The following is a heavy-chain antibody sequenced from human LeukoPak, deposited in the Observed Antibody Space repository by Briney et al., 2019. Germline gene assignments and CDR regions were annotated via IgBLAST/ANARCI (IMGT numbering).Heavy chain of an antibody. J-gene: IGHJ5*02. CDR1: GYTFTSYG. V-gene: IGHV1-18*04. CDR2: ISAYNGNT. Sequence: ASVKVSCKASGYTFTSYGISWVRQAPGQGLERMGWISAYNGNTNYAQKLQGRVTMTTDTSTSTAYMELRSLRSDDTAVYYCARVRRLAAAGTLSLDPWGQGTLVTVSS. D-gene: IGHD6-13*01. CDR3: ARVRRLAAAGTLSLDP.